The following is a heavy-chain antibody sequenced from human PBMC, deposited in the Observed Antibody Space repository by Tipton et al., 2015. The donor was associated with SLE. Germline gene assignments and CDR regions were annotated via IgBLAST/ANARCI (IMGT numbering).Heavy chain of an antibody. D-gene: IGHD5-12*01. CDR1: GGSITNYH. CDR2: VYYTGSA. J-gene: IGHJ4*02. Sequence: TLSLTCTVSGGSITNYHWNWIRQSPGKGLERIGHVYYTGSARYNPSLTSRLTISVDTSKNQFSLKLTSVTAADTAVYYCARGGVGGYDYFDCWGQGTLVTVSS. V-gene: IGHV4-59*12. CDR3: ARGGVGGYDYFDC.